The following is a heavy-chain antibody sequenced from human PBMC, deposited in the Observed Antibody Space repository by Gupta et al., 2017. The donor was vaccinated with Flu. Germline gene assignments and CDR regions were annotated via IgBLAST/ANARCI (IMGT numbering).Heavy chain of an antibody. CDR2: ISHDGSQN. CDR1: GFRFRNYG. V-gene: IGHV3-30*18. J-gene: IGHJ6*02. CDR3: AKDWRWNNNIYGMNV. Sequence: QERVVESGGGVVQPGRSLRLSCAASGFRFRNYGLPWVRQAPGKGLEWLAGISHDGSQNYHTDSVKGRFIISRDNSKNTVYLQMSGLRTEDTAVYYCAKDWRWNNNIYGMNVWGQGTTVTVSS. D-gene: IGHD1-1*01.